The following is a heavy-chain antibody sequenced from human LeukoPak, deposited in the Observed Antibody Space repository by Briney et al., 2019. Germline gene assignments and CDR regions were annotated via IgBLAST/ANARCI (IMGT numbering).Heavy chain of an antibody. J-gene: IGHJ4*02. CDR2: IFGSGGST. Sequence: GGSLRLSCAASGFTFSSYAMYWVRQAPGKGLEWVSGIFGSGGSTHYADSVKGRFTISRDNSKNTVYLQMNSLRAEDTAVYYCAKTTTGYSSGRFPGWPVDYWGQGTLVTVTS. V-gene: IGHV3-23*01. D-gene: IGHD6-19*01. CDR3: AKTTTGYSSGRFPGWPVDY. CDR1: GFTFSSYA.